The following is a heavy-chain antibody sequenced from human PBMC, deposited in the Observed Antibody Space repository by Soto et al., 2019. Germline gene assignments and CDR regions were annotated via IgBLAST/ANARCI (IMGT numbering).Heavy chain of an antibody. D-gene: IGHD3-22*01. J-gene: IGHJ2*01. CDR1: GYTFTSYA. CDR3: ARESVVNWYFDL. Sequence: QVQLVQSGAEVKKPRASVKVSCKASGYTFTSYAMHWVRQAPGQRLEWMGWINAGNGNTKYSQKFQGRVTITRDTSASTAYMELSSLRSEDTAVYYCARESVVNWYFDLWGRGTLVTVSS. V-gene: IGHV1-3*01. CDR2: INAGNGNT.